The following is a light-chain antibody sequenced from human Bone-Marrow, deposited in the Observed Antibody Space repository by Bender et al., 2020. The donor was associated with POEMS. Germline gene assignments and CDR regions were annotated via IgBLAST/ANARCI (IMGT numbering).Light chain of an antibody. Sequence: SSELTQDPAVSVALGQTVTITCQGASLSSHYASWYQQKPGQAPMLVIYDQKQRPSGVPDRFSGSKSGTSASLAITGLQSDDEAIYFCVAWDASLNGWVFGGGTKLTVL. CDR2: DQK. CDR1: SLSSHY. J-gene: IGLJ3*02. CDR3: VAWDASLNGWV. V-gene: IGLV3-19*01.